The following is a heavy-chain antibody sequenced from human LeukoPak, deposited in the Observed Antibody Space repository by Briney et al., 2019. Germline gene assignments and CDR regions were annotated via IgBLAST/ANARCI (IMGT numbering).Heavy chain of an antibody. CDR3: ARGMYSSTWIRFDP. CDR2: MNQDGSEK. V-gene: IGHV3-7*01. Sequence: GGSLRLSCAASGFTFSTYWMTWVRQTPGKGLEWVANMNQDGSEKYYVDSVKGRFTISRDNAQNSLYLQMNSLRAEDTAVYYCARGMYSSTWIRFDPWGQGTLVTVSS. D-gene: IGHD6-13*01. J-gene: IGHJ5*02. CDR1: GFTFSTYW.